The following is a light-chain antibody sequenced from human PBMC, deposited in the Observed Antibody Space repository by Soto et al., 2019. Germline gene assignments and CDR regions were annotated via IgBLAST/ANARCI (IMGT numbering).Light chain of an antibody. CDR3: QQYTSYPFT. V-gene: IGKV1-5*01. J-gene: IGKJ3*01. Sequence: DIPMTQSPSTLSASVGDRVSITCRASQSIRGWLAWYQQKPGKAPKLLIYDGSSLQSGVPSRFSGSESGADFTLTISGLQPDDFATYYCQQYTSYPFTFGPGTKVESK. CDR1: QSIRGW. CDR2: DGS.